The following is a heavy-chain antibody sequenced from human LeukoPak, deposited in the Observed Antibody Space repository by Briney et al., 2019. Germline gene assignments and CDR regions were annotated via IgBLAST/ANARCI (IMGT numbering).Heavy chain of an antibody. D-gene: IGHD3-22*01. J-gene: IGHJ3*02. Sequence: GASMKVSCKASGGTFSGYAISWVRQAPGQGLEWMGGIIPIFGTANYAQKFQGRVTITTDESTSTVYMELSSLRSEDTAVYYCARSGYYDSSGYLLAFDIWGQGTMVTVSS. CDR1: GGTFSGYA. V-gene: IGHV1-69*05. CDR3: ARSGYYDSSGYLLAFDI. CDR2: IIPIFGTA.